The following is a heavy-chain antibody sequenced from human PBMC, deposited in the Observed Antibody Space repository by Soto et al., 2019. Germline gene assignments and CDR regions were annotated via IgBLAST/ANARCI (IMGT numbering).Heavy chain of an antibody. CDR1: SGSISTSNW. Sequence: SETLSLTCAVSSGSISTSNWWSWVRQPPGKGLEWIGEIYHSGSTNYNPSLKSRVTISVDKSKNQSSLKLSSVTAADTAVYYCARQITGTNGFDYWGQGTLVTVSS. V-gene: IGHV4-4*02. D-gene: IGHD1-7*01. J-gene: IGHJ4*02. CDR2: IYHSGST. CDR3: ARQITGTNGFDY.